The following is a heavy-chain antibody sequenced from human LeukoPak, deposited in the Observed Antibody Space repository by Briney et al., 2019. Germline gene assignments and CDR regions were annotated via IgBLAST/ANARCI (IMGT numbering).Heavy chain of an antibody. CDR3: ATLPSAAIPGYYYYYYMDV. CDR1: GYTLTELS. J-gene: IGHJ6*03. Sequence: ASVKVSCKVSGYTLTELSMHWVRQAPGKGLEWMGGFDPEDGETIYAQKFQGRVTMTEDTSTDTAYMELSSLGSEDTAVYYCATLPSAAIPGYYYYYYMDVWGKGTTVTVSS. CDR2: FDPEDGET. D-gene: IGHD2-2*02. V-gene: IGHV1-24*01.